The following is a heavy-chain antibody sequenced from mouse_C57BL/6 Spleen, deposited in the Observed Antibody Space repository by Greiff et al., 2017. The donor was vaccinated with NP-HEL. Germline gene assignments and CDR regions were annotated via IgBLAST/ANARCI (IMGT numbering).Heavy chain of an antibody. D-gene: IGHD1-1*01. J-gene: IGHJ2*01. CDR3: TSPYYGSSYYYFDY. CDR1: GYTFTDYE. V-gene: IGHV1-15*01. CDR2: IDPETGGT. Sequence: VQLQQSGAELVRPGASVTLSCKASGYTFTDYEMHWVKQTPVHGLEWIGAIDPETGGTAYNQKFKGKAILTADKSSSTAYMELRSLTSEDSAVYYCTSPYYGSSYYYFDYWGQGTTLTVSS.